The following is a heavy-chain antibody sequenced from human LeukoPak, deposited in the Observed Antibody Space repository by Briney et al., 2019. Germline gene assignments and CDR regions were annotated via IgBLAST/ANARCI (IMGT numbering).Heavy chain of an antibody. CDR2: ISGGGDGT. CDR3: ALSSSWYGGFFDY. CDR1: GFTFSSDG. Sequence: PGGSLRLSCAASGFTFSSDGMNWVRQAPGKGLEWVAGISGGGDGTYYADSVKGRFTISRDNSKNTLYLQMNSLRAEDTAVYYCALSSSWYGGFFDYWGQGTLVTVSS. J-gene: IGHJ4*02. D-gene: IGHD6-13*01. V-gene: IGHV3-23*01.